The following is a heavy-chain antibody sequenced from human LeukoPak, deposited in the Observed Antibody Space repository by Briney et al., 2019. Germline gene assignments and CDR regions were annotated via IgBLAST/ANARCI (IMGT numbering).Heavy chain of an antibody. D-gene: IGHD3-10*01. V-gene: IGHV3-23*01. Sequence: GGSLRLSCAASGFTSSSYAMSWVRQAPGKGLEWVSAISGSGGSTYYADSVKGRFTISRDNSKNTLYLQMNSLRAEDTAVYYCAKGITMVRGVIIMDAFDIWGQGTMVTVAS. CDR2: ISGSGGST. CDR1: GFTSSSYA. CDR3: AKGITMVRGVIIMDAFDI. J-gene: IGHJ3*02.